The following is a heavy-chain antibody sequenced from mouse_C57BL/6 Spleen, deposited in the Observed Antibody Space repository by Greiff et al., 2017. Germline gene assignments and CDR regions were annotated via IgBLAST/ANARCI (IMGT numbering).Heavy chain of an antibody. V-gene: IGHV1-72*01. CDR2: IDPNSGGT. Sequence: QVQLQQPGAELVKPGASVKLSCKASGYTFTSYWMHWVKQRPGRGLEWIGRIDPNSGGTKYNEKFKSKDTLSVDKPSSTAYMQLSSLTSEDSAVXYWARVDGSSFLYAMDYWGQGTSVTVSS. CDR3: ARVDGSSFLYAMDY. J-gene: IGHJ4*01. CDR1: GYTFTSYW. D-gene: IGHD1-1*01.